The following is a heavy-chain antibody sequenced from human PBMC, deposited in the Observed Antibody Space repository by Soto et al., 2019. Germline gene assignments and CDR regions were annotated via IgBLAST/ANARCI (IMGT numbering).Heavy chain of an antibody. CDR2: ISASGSKT. D-gene: IGHD3-10*01. CDR1: GFIFDKYA. CDR3: AKAILPEYYGSGTFDY. V-gene: IGHV3-23*01. Sequence: GGSLRLSCVASGFIFDKYAMTWVRQAPGKGLEWVSIISASGSKTYYADSVKGRFTISRDNSKNTLYLQMDSVAVEDRAMYYCAKAILPEYYGSGTFDYWGQGXLVTVS. J-gene: IGHJ4*02.